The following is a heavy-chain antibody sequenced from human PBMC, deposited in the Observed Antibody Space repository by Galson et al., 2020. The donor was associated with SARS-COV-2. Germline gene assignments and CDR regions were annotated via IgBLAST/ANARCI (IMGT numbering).Heavy chain of an antibody. V-gene: IGHV3-73*01. CDR2: IKSKGMSYAT. CDR3: TIGYCSSTTCYPRFDP. CDR1: GLTFSGSA. D-gene: IGHD2-2*01. Sequence: GESLKISCAASGLTFSGSAVHWVRQATGKGLEWVGRIKSKGMSYATAYAASVKGRFTMSRDDSKNTAYLQMNSLKTEDTAVYYCTIGYCSSTTCYPRFDPWGQGTLVTVSS. J-gene: IGHJ5*02.